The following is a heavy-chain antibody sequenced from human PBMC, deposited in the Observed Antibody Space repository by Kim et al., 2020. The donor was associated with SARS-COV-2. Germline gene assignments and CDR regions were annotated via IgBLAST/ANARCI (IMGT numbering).Heavy chain of an antibody. V-gene: IGHV3-23*01. Sequence: GGSLRLSCAASGFTFSSYAMSWVRQAPGKGLEWVSAISGSGGSTYYADSVKGRFTISRDNSKNTLYLQMNSLRAEDTAVYYCAKDGSYYDSSGPTRNYWGQGTLVTVSS. CDR2: ISGSGGST. J-gene: IGHJ4*02. D-gene: IGHD3-22*01. CDR1: GFTFSSYA. CDR3: AKDGSYYDSSGPTRNY.